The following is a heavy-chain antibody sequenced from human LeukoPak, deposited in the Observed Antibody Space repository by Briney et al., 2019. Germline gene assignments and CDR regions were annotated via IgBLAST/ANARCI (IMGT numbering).Heavy chain of an antibody. J-gene: IGHJ3*02. CDR2: INPNSGGT. D-gene: IGHD5-12*01. CDR3: ARDLKGGAYSGYDSEGNAFDI. CDR1: GYTFTGYY. Sequence: ASVKVSCKASGYTFTGYYMHWVRQAPGQGLEWMGWINPNSGGTNYAQKFQGWVTMTRDTSISTAYMELSRLRSDDTAVYYCARDLKGGAYSGYDSEGNAFDIWGQGTMVTVSS. V-gene: IGHV1-2*04.